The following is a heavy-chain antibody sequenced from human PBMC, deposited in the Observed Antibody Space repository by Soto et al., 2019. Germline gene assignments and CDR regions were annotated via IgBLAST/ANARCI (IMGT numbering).Heavy chain of an antibody. V-gene: IGHV1-18*01. J-gene: IGHJ4*02. CDR1: GYTFNTYY. D-gene: IGHD2-2*01. CDR2: ISTYNGNT. Sequence: ASVKVSCKASGYTFNTYYISWLRQAPGQGLEWIGWISTYNGNTNYVPKFQGRITMTTDTSTSTAYMELRSLRSDDTALYFCARDTSNYFDFWGQGTPVTVSS. CDR3: ARDTSNYFDF.